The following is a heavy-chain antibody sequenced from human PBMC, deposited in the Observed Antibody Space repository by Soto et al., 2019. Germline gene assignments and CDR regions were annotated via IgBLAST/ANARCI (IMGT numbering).Heavy chain of an antibody. Sequence: SETLSLTCTVSGASISGFYWSWIRKSAGKGLEWIGRIYATGTTDYNPSLKSRVIISVDTSKKQFSLKLRSVTAADTAVYYCVRDGTKTLRDWFDPWGQGISVTVSS. J-gene: IGHJ5*02. D-gene: IGHD1-1*01. V-gene: IGHV4-4*07. CDR3: VRDGTKTLRDWFDP. CDR2: IYATGTT. CDR1: GASISGFY.